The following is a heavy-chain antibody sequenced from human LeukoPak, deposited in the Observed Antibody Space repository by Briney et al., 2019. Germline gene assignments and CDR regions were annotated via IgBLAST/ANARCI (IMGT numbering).Heavy chain of an antibody. CDR1: GFTFSSYA. Sequence: GGSLRLSCAASGFTFSSYAMSWVRQAPGKGLEWVSGISVIGGSTYYADSVKGRFTISRDNAKNSLYLQMNSLRAEDTAVYYCARDLVLAARSFDYWGQGTLVTVSS. CDR3: ARDLVLAARSFDY. CDR2: ISVIGGST. V-gene: IGHV3-23*01. J-gene: IGHJ4*02. D-gene: IGHD6-6*01.